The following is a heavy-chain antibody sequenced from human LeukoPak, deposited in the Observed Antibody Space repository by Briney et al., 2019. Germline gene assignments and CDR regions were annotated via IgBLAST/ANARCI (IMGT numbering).Heavy chain of an antibody. Sequence: SETLSLTCTVSGGSISSSSYYWGWIRQPPGKGLEWIGSIYYSGSTYYNPSLKSRVTISVDTSKNQFSLKLSSVTAADTAVYYCAGQAQRSAFTVTTDYFDYWGQGTLVTVSS. V-gene: IGHV4-39*01. CDR1: GGSISSSSYY. J-gene: IGHJ4*02. CDR2: IYYSGST. D-gene: IGHD4-17*01. CDR3: AGQAQRSAFTVTTDYFDY.